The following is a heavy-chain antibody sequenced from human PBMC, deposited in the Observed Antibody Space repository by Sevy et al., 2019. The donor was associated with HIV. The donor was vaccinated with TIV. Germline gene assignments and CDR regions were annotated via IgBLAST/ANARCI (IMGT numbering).Heavy chain of an antibody. CDR3: AKSPRGSGNYSGR. J-gene: IGHJ4*02. Sequence: GGSLRLSCAASGFSFSNYGLHWVRQAPGKGLEWVSFMRHDGIKKFYADSVKGRFTISRDNSRNTLFLQMNSLRPEDTAIYCCAKSPRGSGNYSGRWGQGTLVTVSS. D-gene: IGHD3-10*01. CDR1: GFSFSNYG. V-gene: IGHV3-30*02. CDR2: MRHDGIKK.